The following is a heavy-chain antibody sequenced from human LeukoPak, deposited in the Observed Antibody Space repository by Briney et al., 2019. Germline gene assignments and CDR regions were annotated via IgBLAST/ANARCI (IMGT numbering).Heavy chain of an antibody. V-gene: IGHV3-23*01. CDR3: AKASELEQKAFDI. D-gene: IGHD1/OR15-1a*01. Sequence: PGGSLRLSCAASGFTFSDHYMDWVRQAPGKGLEWVSAISGSGGSTYYADSVKGRFTISRDNSKNTLYLQMNSLRAEDTAVYYCAKASELEQKAFDIWGQGTMVTVSS. J-gene: IGHJ3*02. CDR2: ISGSGGST. CDR1: GFTFSDHY.